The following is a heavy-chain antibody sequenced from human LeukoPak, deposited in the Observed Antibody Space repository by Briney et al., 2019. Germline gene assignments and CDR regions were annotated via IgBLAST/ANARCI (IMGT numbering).Heavy chain of an antibody. CDR1: GYTFTSYG. J-gene: IGHJ4*02. CDR3: ARTGDYYSGMYHFDS. Sequence: ASVKVSCKASGYTFTSYGISWVRQAPGQGLEWMGWINVKSEATNFARKFEGRVSMTRDTSVRTVYVELSRLSSDDTAIYYCARTGDYYSGMYHFDSWGQGTLVTVSS. D-gene: IGHD2-21*01. V-gene: IGHV1-2*02. CDR2: INVKSEAT.